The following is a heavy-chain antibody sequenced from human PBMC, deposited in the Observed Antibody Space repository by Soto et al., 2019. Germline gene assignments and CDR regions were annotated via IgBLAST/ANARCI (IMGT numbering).Heavy chain of an antibody. CDR2: ISVGGGSI. V-gene: IGHV3-48*02. CDR1: WFTFRDYA. CDR3: VRDHRLGFDI. Sequence: GGSLRLSCIDSWFTFRDYAFNWVRQAPGKGLDWVSYISVGGGSIFYADSVKGRFTISRDDARNSVYLQMNTLRHEDTAVYHCVRDHRLGFDIWGQGTVVTVSS. J-gene: IGHJ3*02. D-gene: IGHD3-16*01.